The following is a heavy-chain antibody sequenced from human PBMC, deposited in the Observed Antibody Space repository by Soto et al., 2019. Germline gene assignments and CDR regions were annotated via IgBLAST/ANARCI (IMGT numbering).Heavy chain of an antibody. Sequence: QLQLQESGPGLVKPSETLSLTCTVSGGSISSSSYYWGWIRQPPGKGLEWIGSIYYSGSTYYNPSLKSRVTISVDTSKNQFSLKLSSVTAADTAVYYCARPITTVTTPLGAFDIWGQGTMVTVSS. CDR1: GGSISSSSYY. J-gene: IGHJ3*02. CDR2: IYYSGST. D-gene: IGHD4-17*01. V-gene: IGHV4-39*01. CDR3: ARPITTVTTPLGAFDI.